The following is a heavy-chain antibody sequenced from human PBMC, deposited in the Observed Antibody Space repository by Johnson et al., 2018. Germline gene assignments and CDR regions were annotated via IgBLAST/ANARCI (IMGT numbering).Heavy chain of an antibody. CDR1: GFRISHYY. V-gene: IGHV3-11*04. Sequence: QVQLVESGGAVVKPGVSLRLSCGTSGFRISHYYMAWIRQAPGKGLEWISYISSSATTIDYADSVKGLFTISRADAKNSITLQMNRLRAEDTAVYFCARVPNGVEYCSGGICYVAFDIWGQGTVVTVSS. D-gene: IGHD2-15*01. CDR2: ISSSATTI. CDR3: ARVPNGVEYCSGGICYVAFDI. J-gene: IGHJ3*02.